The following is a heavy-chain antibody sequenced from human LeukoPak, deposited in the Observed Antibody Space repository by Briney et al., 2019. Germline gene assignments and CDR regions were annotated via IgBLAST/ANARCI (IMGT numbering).Heavy chain of an antibody. CDR2: ISVYNDNK. CDR1: GYIFTSYG. Sequence: GASVKVSCKASGYIFTSYGISWVRQAPGQGLEWMGWISVYNDNKNYAQKFQGRVTMTTDPSTSTAHMELRSLRSDDTAVCYCARDNDYVWGSYRYPGYWGQGTLVTVPS. V-gene: IGHV1-18*01. CDR3: ARDNDYVWGSYRYPGY. J-gene: IGHJ4*02. D-gene: IGHD3-16*02.